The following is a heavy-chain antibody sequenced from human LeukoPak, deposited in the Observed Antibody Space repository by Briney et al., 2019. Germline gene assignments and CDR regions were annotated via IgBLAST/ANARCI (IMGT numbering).Heavy chain of an antibody. CDR3: ARDYYDSSGYLE. D-gene: IGHD3-22*01. CDR1: GFTFSSYA. V-gene: IGHV1-69*01. Sequence: GGSLRLSCAASGFTFSSYAISWVRQAPGQGLEWMGGIIPIFGTADYARKFQGRVTITADESTSTAYMELSSLRSEDTAVYYCARDYYDSSGYLEWGQGTLVTVSS. J-gene: IGHJ4*02. CDR2: IIPIFGTA.